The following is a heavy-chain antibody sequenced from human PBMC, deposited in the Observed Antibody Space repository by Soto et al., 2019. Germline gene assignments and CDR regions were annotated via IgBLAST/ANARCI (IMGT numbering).Heavy chain of an antibody. CDR1: GGSISSSSYY. CDR2: IYYRGST. CDR3: ARHAAARRLLGFDY. J-gene: IGHJ4*02. V-gene: IGHV4-39*01. Sequence: QLQLQESGPGLVKPSETLSLTCTVSGGSISSSSYYWGWIRQPPGKGLEWIGSIYYRGSTYYNPSLKSRVTISVDTSKNQFSLKLSSVTAADTAVYYCARHAAARRLLGFDYWGQGTLVTVSS. D-gene: IGHD6-6*01.